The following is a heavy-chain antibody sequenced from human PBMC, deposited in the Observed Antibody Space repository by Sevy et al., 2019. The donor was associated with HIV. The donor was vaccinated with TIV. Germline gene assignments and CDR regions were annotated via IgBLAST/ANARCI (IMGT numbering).Heavy chain of an antibody. V-gene: IGHV1-69*13. CDR2: IIPIFGTA. J-gene: IGHJ6*02. Sequence: ASVKVSCKASGGTFSSYAISWVRQAPGQGLEWMGGIIPIFGTANYAQKFQGRATITADESTSTANMELSSLRSEDTDGYYCTTGVGPDNHYGSGGVGYKYYYYDGIDVWGQGTTVTVSS. CDR3: TTGVGPDNHYGSGGVGYKYYYYDGIDV. CDR1: GGTFSSYA. D-gene: IGHD2-8*02.